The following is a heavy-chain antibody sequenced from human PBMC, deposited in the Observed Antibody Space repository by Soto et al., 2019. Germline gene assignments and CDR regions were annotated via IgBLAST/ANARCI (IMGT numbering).Heavy chain of an antibody. V-gene: IGHV1-46*02. J-gene: IGHJ4*02. CDR3: ARGGHIAVVTASFDY. Sequence: QVHLVQSGAEVKKPGASVKVSCKPSGYSFNTYYLHWVRQAPGQALEWMGVIHPSGGGTTYAQKFLGRVTVTRDTSTSTVFMELSSLRSDDTAVYYCARGGHIAVVTASFDYWGQGTLVTVSS. CDR1: GYSFNTYY. CDR2: IHPSGGGT. D-gene: IGHD2-21*02.